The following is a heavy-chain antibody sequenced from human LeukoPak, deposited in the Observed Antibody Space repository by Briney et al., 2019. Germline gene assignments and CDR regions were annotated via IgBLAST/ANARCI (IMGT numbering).Heavy chain of an antibody. Sequence: SETLSLTCTVSGGSISSYYWSWIRQPPGKGLEWIGDIYYSGSTNYNPSLKSRVTISVDTSKNQFSLKLSSVTAADTAVYYCASPEVGYCSGGSCYAWVYWGQGTLVTVSS. CDR1: GGSISSYY. D-gene: IGHD2-15*01. CDR2: IYYSGST. CDR3: ASPEVGYCSGGSCYAWVY. V-gene: IGHV4-59*08. J-gene: IGHJ4*02.